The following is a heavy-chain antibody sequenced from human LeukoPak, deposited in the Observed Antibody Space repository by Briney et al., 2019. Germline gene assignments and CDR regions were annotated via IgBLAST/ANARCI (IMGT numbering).Heavy chain of an antibody. CDR1: GFTFRSYA. CDR3: VPNLWLGFDY. D-gene: IGHD2-21*01. Sequence: GGSLGLSCAASGFTFRSYAMSWAGQAQGKGLEWVSAISGSGGSTYYADSVKGRFTISRDNSKNTLYLQMNSLRAEDTAVYYCVPNLWLGFDYWGQGTLVTVSS. CDR2: ISGSGGST. V-gene: IGHV3-23*01. J-gene: IGHJ4*02.